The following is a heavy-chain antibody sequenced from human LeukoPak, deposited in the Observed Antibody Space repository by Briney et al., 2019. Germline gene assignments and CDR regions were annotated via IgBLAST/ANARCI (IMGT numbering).Heavy chain of an antibody. CDR2: INHSGST. CDR3: ARHAWAMVRGADTYFDY. V-gene: IGHV4-34*01. D-gene: IGHD3-10*01. J-gene: IGHJ4*02. CDR1: GGSFSGYY. Sequence: PSETLSLTCAVYGGSFSGYYWSWIRQPPGKGLEWIGEINHSGSTNYNPSLKSRVTISVDTSKNQFSLKLSSVTAADTAVYYCARHAWAMVRGADTYFDYWGQGTLVTVSS.